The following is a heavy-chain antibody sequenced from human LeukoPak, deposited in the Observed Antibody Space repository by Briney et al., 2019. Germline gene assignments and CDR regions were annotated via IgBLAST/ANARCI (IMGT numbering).Heavy chain of an antibody. J-gene: IGHJ4*02. CDR3: ARSMIRDQLTGQNTAIDY. Sequence: ASVKVSCKASGYTFTSYGISWVRQAPGQGLEWMGIINPSGGSTSYAQKFQGRVTMTRDTSTSTVYMELSSLRSEDTAVYYCARSMIRDQLTGQNTAIDYWGQGTLVTVSS. V-gene: IGHV1-46*01. D-gene: IGHD3-10*01. CDR2: INPSGGST. CDR1: GYTFTSYG.